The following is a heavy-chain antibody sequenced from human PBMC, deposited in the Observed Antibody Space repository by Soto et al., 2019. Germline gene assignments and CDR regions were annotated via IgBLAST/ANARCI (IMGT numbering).Heavy chain of an antibody. Sequence: SETLSLTCTVSGGSISSYYWSWIRQPPGKGLEWIGYIYYSGSTNYNPSLKSRVTISVDTSKNQFTLKLSSVTAADSTVYYCSRGYGSGFDYWGQGTLVTGSS. CDR1: GGSISSYY. D-gene: IGHD3-10*01. V-gene: IGHV4-59*12. CDR2: IYYSGST. CDR3: SRGYGSGFDY. J-gene: IGHJ4*02.